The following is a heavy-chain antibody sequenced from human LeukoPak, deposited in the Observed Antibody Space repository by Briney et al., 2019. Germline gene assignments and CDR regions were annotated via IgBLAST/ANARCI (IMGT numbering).Heavy chain of an antibody. D-gene: IGHD6-19*01. V-gene: IGHV3-30*18. J-gene: IGHJ4*02. CDR2: ISYDGSNK. CDR1: GFTFSSYG. Sequence: GGSLRLSCAASGFTFSSYGMHWVRQAPGKGLEWGAVISYDGSNKYYADSVKGRFTISRDNSKNTVYLQMNSLRAEDTAIYYCAKSQGSSAWWKTHFDYWGQGTLVTVSS. CDR3: AKSQGSSAWWKTHFDY.